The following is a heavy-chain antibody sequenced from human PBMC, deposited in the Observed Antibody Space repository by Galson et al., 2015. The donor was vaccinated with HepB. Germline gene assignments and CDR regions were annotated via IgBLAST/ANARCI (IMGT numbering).Heavy chain of an antibody. J-gene: IGHJ3*02. CDR3: ARLWNGYQDIVVGYDAFDI. CDR1: GGSISSSSYY. Sequence: LSLTCTVSGGSISSSSYYWGWIRQPPGKGLEWIGSIYYSGSTYYNPSLKSRVTISVDTSKNQFSLKLSSVTAADTAVYYCARLWNGYQDIVVGYDAFDIWGQGTMVTVSS. V-gene: IGHV4-39*01. CDR2: IYYSGST. D-gene: IGHD2-2*01.